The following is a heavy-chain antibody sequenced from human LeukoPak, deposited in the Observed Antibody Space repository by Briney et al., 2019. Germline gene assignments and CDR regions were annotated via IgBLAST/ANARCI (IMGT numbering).Heavy chain of an antibody. Sequence: LPGGSLRLSCAASGISFRSYGMHWVRQAPGKGLEWVTFIWYDASNKYYAESVKGRFTISRDNSRNTVFLQMNSLRAEDTAIYYCATDISTHYFGSWGQGTLVTVSS. CDR3: ATDISTHYFGS. D-gene: IGHD2-15*01. V-gene: IGHV3-30*02. J-gene: IGHJ4*02. CDR2: IWYDASNK. CDR1: GISFRSYG.